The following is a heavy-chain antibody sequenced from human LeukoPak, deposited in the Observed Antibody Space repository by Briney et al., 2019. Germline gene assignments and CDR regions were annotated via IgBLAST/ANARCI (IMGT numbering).Heavy chain of an antibody. CDR1: GFTVSTTY. D-gene: IGHD1-26*01. CDR2: IYTDGST. J-gene: IGHJ3*02. CDR3: TRAGEVLPHDVFDI. Sequence: PGGSLRLSCAASGFTVSTTYMSWVRQPQGKGLEWVSIIYTDGSTYYGDSVRGRFTISRDISKNTVYLQMNSLRVEDTAVYFCTRAGEVLPHDVFDIWGQGTMVTVSS. V-gene: IGHV3-53*01.